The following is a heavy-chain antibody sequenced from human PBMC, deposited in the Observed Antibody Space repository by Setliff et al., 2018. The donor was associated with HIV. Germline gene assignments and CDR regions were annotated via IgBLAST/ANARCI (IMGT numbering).Heavy chain of an antibody. V-gene: IGHV4-39*02. J-gene: IGHJ4*02. CDR3: GRLETGPATSASGPFNS. Sequence: ASETLSLPCTVSDASISTSNFLWGWIRQSPGKGLVWIGSSYYSSRTYYNPSLKNRVTISADTSNNHLSLKLTSLTAADTAVYYCGRLETGPATSASGPFNSWGQGKLVTVSS. CDR1: DASISTSNFL. CDR2: SYYSSRT.